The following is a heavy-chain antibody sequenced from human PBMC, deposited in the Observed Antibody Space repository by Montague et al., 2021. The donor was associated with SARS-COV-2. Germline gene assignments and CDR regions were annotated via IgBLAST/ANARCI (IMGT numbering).Heavy chain of an antibody. Sequence: SETLSLTCTVSGGSISSSSYYWGWIRKPPGKGLEWIGSIYYSGSTYYNPSLKSRVTISVDTSKNQFSLKLSSVTAADTAVYYCARDLWVWLSVEGSFDYWGQGTLVTVSS. CDR2: IYYSGST. CDR1: GGSISSSSYY. V-gene: IGHV4-39*07. D-gene: IGHD5-12*01. J-gene: IGHJ4*02. CDR3: ARDLWVWLSVEGSFDY.